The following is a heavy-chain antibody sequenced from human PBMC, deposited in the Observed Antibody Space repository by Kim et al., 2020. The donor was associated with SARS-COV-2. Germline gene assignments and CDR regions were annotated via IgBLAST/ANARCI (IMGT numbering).Heavy chain of an antibody. D-gene: IGHD2-15*01. CDR3: ARDGSRLVVVAALGY. CDR2: IKQDGSEK. Sequence: GGSLRLSCAASGFTFSSYWMSWVRQAPGKGLEWVANIKQDGSEKYYVDSVKGRFTISRDNAKNSLYLQMNSLRAEDTAVYYCARDGSRLVVVAALGYWGQGTLVTVSS. CDR1: GFTFSSYW. V-gene: IGHV3-7*01. J-gene: IGHJ4*02.